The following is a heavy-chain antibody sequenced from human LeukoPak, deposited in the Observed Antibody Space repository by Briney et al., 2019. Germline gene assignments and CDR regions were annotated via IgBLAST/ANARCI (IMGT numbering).Heavy chain of an antibody. V-gene: IGHV1-2*02. CDR2: ISPFSGVT. CDR3: ARGGCSGTSCYAYDY. Sequence: ASVKVSCKASGYTFTDYNMHWVRQAPGQGLEWMGWISPFSGVTNYAHKFQARVTMTRDTSISTAYMELSSLESEDTAVYYCARGGCSGTSCYAYDYWGPGTLVTVSS. CDR1: GYTFTDYN. D-gene: IGHD2-2*01. J-gene: IGHJ4*02.